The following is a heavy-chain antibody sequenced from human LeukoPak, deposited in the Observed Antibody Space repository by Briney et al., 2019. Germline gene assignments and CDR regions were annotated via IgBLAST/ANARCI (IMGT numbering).Heavy chain of an antibody. J-gene: IGHJ4*02. CDR3: ARDRGWIRDY. D-gene: IGHD2-2*03. CDR1: GFIFNNYG. Sequence: GGSLRLSCAASGFIFNNYGLIWVRQAPGKEPEWISILNPTATSVMYADSLKGRFSVSRDNAKNTFFLHMNRLTVEDTAMYYCARDRGWIRDYWGRGTPVTVSS. CDR2: LNPTATSV. V-gene: IGHV3-48*04.